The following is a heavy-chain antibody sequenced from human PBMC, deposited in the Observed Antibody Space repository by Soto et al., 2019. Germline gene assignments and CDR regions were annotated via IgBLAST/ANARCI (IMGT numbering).Heavy chain of an antibody. CDR3: ATGGFGDTFDY. CDR2: IKQDGSEK. CDR1: GFTFSSYW. V-gene: IGHV3-7*01. Sequence: GGSLRLSCAASGFTFSSYWMSWVRQAPGKGLEWVANIKQDGSEKYYVDSVKGRFTISRDNAKNSLYLQMNSLRAEDTAVYSCATGGFGDTFDYWGQGTLVTVSS. D-gene: IGHD3-10*01. J-gene: IGHJ4*02.